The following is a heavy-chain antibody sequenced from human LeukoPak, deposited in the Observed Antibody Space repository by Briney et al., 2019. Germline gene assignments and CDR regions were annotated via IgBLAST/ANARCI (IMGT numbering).Heavy chain of an antibody. V-gene: IGHV1-8*01. J-gene: IGHJ6*02. D-gene: IGHD3-3*01. Sequence: ASVKVSCKASGYTFTSYDINWVRQATGQGLEWMGWMNPNSGNTGYAQKFQGRVTMTRNTSISTAYMELSGLRSEDTAVYYCARILDFWSGPTPSYYYGMDVWGQGTTVTVSS. CDR2: MNPNSGNT. CDR1: GYTFTSYD. CDR3: ARILDFWSGPTPSYYYGMDV.